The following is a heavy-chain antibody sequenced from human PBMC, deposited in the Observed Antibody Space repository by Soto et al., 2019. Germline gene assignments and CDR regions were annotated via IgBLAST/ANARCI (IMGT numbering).Heavy chain of an antibody. CDR3: ARDTAMVYYYYYGMDV. V-gene: IGHV3-33*01. CDR2: IWYDGSNK. J-gene: IGHJ6*02. CDR1: GFTFSSYG. Sequence: QVQLVESGGGVVQPGRSLRLSCAASGFTFSSYGMHWVRQAPGKGLEWVAVIWYDGSNKYYADSVKGRFTISRDNSKNPLYLQMNSLRAEDTAVYYCARDTAMVYYYYYGMDVWGQGTTVTVSS. D-gene: IGHD5-18*01.